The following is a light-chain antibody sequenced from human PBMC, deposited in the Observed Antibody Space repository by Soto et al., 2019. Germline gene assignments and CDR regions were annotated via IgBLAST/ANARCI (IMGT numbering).Light chain of an antibody. CDR2: GAS. CDR3: QQYGSSPIT. Sequence: EIVLTQSPATLSLSPGERATLSCRASQSVGTYLAWYQQKPGQAPRLLIYGASSRATGIPDRFSGSGSGTDFTLTISRLEPEDFAVYYCQQYGSSPITFGHGTRLEIK. V-gene: IGKV3-20*01. CDR1: QSVGTY. J-gene: IGKJ5*01.